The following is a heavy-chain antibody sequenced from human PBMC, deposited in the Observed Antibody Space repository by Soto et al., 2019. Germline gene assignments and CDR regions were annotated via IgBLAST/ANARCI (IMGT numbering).Heavy chain of an antibody. Sequence: QVQLVQSGAEVKKPGASVKVSCKASGYTFTSYGISWVRQAPGQGLEWMGWISAYNGNTNNALKLQGTVTLTTDTSTSRAYMELRSLRSDDTAVYYCARHLEGFWSGYKNYYYYGMDVWGQGTTVTVSS. CDR2: ISAYNGNT. V-gene: IGHV1-18*01. CDR3: ARHLEGFWSGYKNYYYYGMDV. CDR1: GYTFTSYG. J-gene: IGHJ6*02. D-gene: IGHD3-3*01.